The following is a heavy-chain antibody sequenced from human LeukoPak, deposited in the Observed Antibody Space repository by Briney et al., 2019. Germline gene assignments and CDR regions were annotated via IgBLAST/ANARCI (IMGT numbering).Heavy chain of an antibody. Sequence: PGGSLRLSCAASGFTFSSYEMNWVRQAPGKGLEWVSYISSSGSTIYYADSVKGRFTISRDNAKNSLYLQMNSLRAEDTAVYYCARGRGPYYYYYHYMDVWGKGTTVTVSS. CDR3: ARGRGPYYYYYHYMDV. V-gene: IGHV3-48*03. J-gene: IGHJ6*03. CDR2: ISSSGSTI. CDR1: GFTFSSYE. D-gene: IGHD5-24*01.